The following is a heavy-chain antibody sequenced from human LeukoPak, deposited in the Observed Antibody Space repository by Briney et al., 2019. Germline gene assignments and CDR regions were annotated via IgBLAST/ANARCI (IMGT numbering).Heavy chain of an antibody. D-gene: IGHD6-19*01. J-gene: IGHJ4*02. CDR1: GGSISSGSYY. CDR2: LYTSGTT. Sequence: PSQALSLTCTVSGGSISSGSYYWTWIRQPAGKGLEWIGHLYTSGTTSYNPSLQSRVTISADTSKHQFSLRLTSVTAADTAVYYCARAGGSVGWYGTIDSWGQGTLVTVSS. CDR3: ARAGGSVGWYGTIDS. V-gene: IGHV4-61*09.